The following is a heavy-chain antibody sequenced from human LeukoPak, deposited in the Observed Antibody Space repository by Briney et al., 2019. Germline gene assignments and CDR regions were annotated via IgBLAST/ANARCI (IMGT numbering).Heavy chain of an antibody. V-gene: IGHV3-48*03. CDR2: ISSSGSTI. CDR1: GFTFSSYE. Sequence: GGSLRLSCAASGFTFSSYEMNWVRQAPGKGLEWVSYISSSGSTIYCADSVKGRFTISRDNAKNSLYLQMNSLRAEDTAVYYCARDSSGYYDYWGQGTLVTVSS. D-gene: IGHD3-22*01. CDR3: ARDSSGYYDY. J-gene: IGHJ4*02.